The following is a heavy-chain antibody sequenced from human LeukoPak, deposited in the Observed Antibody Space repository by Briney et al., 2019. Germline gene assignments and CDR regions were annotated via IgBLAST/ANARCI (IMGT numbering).Heavy chain of an antibody. CDR1: GYTFTSYG. D-gene: IGHD2-15*01. CDR3: ARVPTQEKGYCSAGSCYRGFDY. CDR2: ISAYNGNT. V-gene: IGHV1-18*01. Sequence: GASVKVSCKASGYTFTSYGISWVRQAPGQGLEWMGWISAYNGNTNYAQKLQGRVTMTTDTSTSTAYMELRSLRSDDTAVYYCARVPTQEKGYCSAGSCYRGFDYWGQGTLVTVSS. J-gene: IGHJ4*02.